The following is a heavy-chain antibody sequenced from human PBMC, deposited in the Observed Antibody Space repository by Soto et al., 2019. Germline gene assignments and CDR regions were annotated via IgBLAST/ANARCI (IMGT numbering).Heavy chain of an antibody. CDR2: IYTSGST. J-gene: IGHJ6*02. CDR3: ARDQVKQLVLSYYYGMDV. V-gene: IGHV4-4*07. CDR1: GGSISSYY. Sequence: SETLSLTCTVSGGSISSYYWSWIRQPAGKGLEWIGRIYTSGSTNYNPSLKSRVTMSVDTSKNQFSLKLSSVTAADTAVYYCARDQVKQLVLSYYYGMDVWGQGTTVTVSS. D-gene: IGHD6-6*01.